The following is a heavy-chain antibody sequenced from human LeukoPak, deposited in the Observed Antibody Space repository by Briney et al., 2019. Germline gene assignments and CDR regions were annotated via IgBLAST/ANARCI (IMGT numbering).Heavy chain of an antibody. CDR3: ARALRQQLVTGWFDP. CDR2: IYHSGST. CDR1: GGSISSYY. V-gene: IGHV4-59*01. Sequence: SETLSLTCTVSGGSISSYYRSWIRQPPGKGLEWIGYIYHSGSTNYNPSLKSRVTISVDTSKNQFSLRLTSVTAADTAVYYCARALRQQLVTGWFDPWGQGTLVTVSS. J-gene: IGHJ5*02. D-gene: IGHD6-13*01.